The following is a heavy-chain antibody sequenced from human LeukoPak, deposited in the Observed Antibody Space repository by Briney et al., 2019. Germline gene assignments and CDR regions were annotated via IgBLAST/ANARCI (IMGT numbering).Heavy chain of an antibody. D-gene: IGHD3-16*02. CDR3: ARGGSSENYDYVWGSYRSYPVYDY. J-gene: IGHJ4*02. CDR1: GGSFSGYY. Sequence: SETLSLTCAVYGGSFSGYYWSWIRQPPGKGLEWIGEINHSGSTNYNPSLKSRVTISVDTSKNQFSLKLSSVTAADTAVYYCARGGSSENYDYVWGSYRSYPVYDYWGQGTLVTVSS. CDR2: INHSGST. V-gene: IGHV4-34*01.